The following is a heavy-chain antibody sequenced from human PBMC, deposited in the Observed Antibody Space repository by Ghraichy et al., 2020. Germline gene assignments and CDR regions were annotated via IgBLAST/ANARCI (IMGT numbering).Heavy chain of an antibody. CDR1: GFTFSSYA. V-gene: IGHV3-23*01. Sequence: GGSLRLSCAASGFTFSSYAMSWVRQAPGKGLEWVSAISGSGGSTYYADSVKGRFTISRDNSKNTLYLQMNSLRAEDTAVYYCAAPYCSGGSCYWTTEGPGAFDIWGQGTMVTVSS. CDR3: AAPYCSGGSCYWTTEGPGAFDI. J-gene: IGHJ3*02. D-gene: IGHD2-15*01. CDR2: ISGSGGST.